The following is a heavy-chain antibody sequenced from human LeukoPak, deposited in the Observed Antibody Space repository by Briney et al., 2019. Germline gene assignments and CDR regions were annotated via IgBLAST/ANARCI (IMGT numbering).Heavy chain of an antibody. V-gene: IGHV1-69*02. J-gene: IGHJ4*02. CDR2: IIPILGIA. Sequence: SVKVSCKASGGTFSSYTISWVRQAPGQGLEWMGRIIPILGIANYAQKFQGRVTITADKSTSTPYMELSSLRSEDTAVYYCASEDYDDILTGYFLYWGQGTLVTVSS. CDR3: ASEDYDDILTGYFLY. CDR1: GGTFSSYT. D-gene: IGHD3-9*01.